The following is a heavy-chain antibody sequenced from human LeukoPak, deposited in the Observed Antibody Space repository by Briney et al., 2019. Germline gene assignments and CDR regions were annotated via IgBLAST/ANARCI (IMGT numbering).Heavy chain of an antibody. V-gene: IGHV1-69*04. CDR1: GGTFSSYA. D-gene: IGHD1-1*01. Sequence: ASVKVSCKASGGTFSSYAISWVRQAPGQGLEWMGRIIPIFGIANYAQKFQGRVTITADKSTSTAYMELSSLRSEDTAVYYCARPQLERQDDAFDIWGQGTMVTVSS. CDR2: IIPIFGIA. J-gene: IGHJ3*02. CDR3: ARPQLERQDDAFDI.